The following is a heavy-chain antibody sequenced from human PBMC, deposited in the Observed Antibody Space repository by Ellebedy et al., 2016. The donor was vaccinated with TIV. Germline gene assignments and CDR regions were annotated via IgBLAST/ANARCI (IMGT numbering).Heavy chain of an antibody. CDR3: ARDVGQYTAQRGIFDL. D-gene: IGHD6-13*01. V-gene: IGHV3-64*01. CDR2: ISSNGGST. Sequence: GGSLRLSCAASGFPFSSFAMHWVRQAPGKGLEYVSAISSNGGSTSYAHSVKGRFTISRDNSKSTLYLQMDSLRAEDMAVYYCARDVGQYTAQRGIFDLWGRGTLVTVSS. J-gene: IGHJ2*01. CDR1: GFPFSSFA.